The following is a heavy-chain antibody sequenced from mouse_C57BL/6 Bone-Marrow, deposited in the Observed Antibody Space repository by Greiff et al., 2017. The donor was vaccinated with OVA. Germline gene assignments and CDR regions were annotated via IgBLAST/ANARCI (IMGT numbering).Heavy chain of an antibody. Sequence: EVKVEESGGGLVQPGGSMKLSCVASGFTFSNYWMNWVRQSPEKGLEWVAQIRLKSDNYATHYAESVKGKFTISRYDSKSIVYLQMNNLRAEDTGIYYCTGRGTMGFDYWGQGTTLTVSS. CDR3: TGRGTMGFDY. D-gene: IGHD1-1*02. V-gene: IGHV6-3*01. J-gene: IGHJ2*01. CDR2: IRLKSDNYAT. CDR1: GFTFSNYW.